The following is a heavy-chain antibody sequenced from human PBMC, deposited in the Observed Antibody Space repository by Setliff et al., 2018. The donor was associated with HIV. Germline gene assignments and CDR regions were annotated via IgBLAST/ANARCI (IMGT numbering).Heavy chain of an antibody. CDR3: ARGFDYAQRPPLYYFDY. D-gene: IGHD2-2*01. Sequence: SETLSLTCAVYGRSFSGYYWNWIRQSPGKGLEWIGEINHSGGTNYNPSLKSRVTMSIDTSKNQFSLKLSSVTAADTAVYYCARGFDYAQRPPLYYFDYWGQGTLVTVSS. V-gene: IGHV4-34*01. CDR2: INHSGGT. J-gene: IGHJ4*02. CDR1: GRSFSGYY.